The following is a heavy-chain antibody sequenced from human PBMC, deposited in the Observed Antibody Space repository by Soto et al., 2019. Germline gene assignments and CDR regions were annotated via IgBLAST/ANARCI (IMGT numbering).Heavy chain of an antibody. D-gene: IGHD3-16*01. V-gene: IGHV1-69*01. CDR3: ARGGGLASNWHVDL. CDR1: GGTFRNYA. Sequence: QVQLVQSGAEVKKPGSSVKVSCKASGGTFRNYAINWVRQAPGPGLEGMGGIISIFGTANHAQQFQGRVMVSADEYTTTAYMEMRNLTSEDTAIYYCARGGGLASNWHVDLGGRGTLVTVSS. CDR2: IISIFGTA. J-gene: IGHJ2*01.